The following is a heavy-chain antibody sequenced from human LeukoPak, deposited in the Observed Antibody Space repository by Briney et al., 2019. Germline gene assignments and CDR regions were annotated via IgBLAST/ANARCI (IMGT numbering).Heavy chain of an antibody. CDR2: ISHDGSNQ. CDR1: GFTFSTYG. V-gene: IGHV3-30*18. D-gene: IGHD6-19*01. J-gene: IGHJ4*02. CDR3: AKVRATLAVVSYFDY. Sequence: PGRSLRLSCAASGFTFSTYGMHWVRQAPGKGLEWVAVISHDGSNQYYADSVRGRFTISRDDSKNTLYLQMNSLRAEDTAVYYCAKVRATLAVVSYFDYWGQGTLVTVSS.